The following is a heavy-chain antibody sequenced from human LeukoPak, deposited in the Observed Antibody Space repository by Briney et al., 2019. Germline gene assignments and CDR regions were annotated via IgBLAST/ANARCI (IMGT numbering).Heavy chain of an antibody. V-gene: IGHV3-23*01. D-gene: IGHD2-15*01. CDR2: ISNNGGYT. Sequence: PGGSLRLSCAASRFTFSSSAMSWVRQAPGKGLEWVSAISNNGGYTYYADSVQGRFTISRDNSKSTLCLQMNSLRAEDTAVYYCAKQLGYCSDGSCYFPYWGQGTLVTVFS. CDR1: RFTFSSSA. CDR3: AKQLGYCSDGSCYFPY. J-gene: IGHJ4*02.